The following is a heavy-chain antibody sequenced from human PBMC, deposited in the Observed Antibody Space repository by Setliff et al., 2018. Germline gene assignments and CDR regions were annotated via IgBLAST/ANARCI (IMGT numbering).Heavy chain of an antibody. J-gene: IGHJ6*02. Sequence: SETLSLTCTVSGYSISSGYIWGWIRQPPGKGLEWVGNIGHTGSINYNPSLKSRLTISRDTSKNQVSLKLSSVTAADTAVYYCARGVILARGVQNGMDVWGQGTTVTVSS. CDR2: IGHTGSI. CDR1: GYSISSGYI. D-gene: IGHD3-10*01. CDR3: ARGVILARGVQNGMDV. V-gene: IGHV4-38-2*02.